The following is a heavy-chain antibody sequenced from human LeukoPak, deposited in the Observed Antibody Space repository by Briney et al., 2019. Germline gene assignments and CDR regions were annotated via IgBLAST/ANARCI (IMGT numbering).Heavy chain of an antibody. J-gene: IGHJ4*02. CDR3: ARAADGGSYYSVLTEPYFDY. D-gene: IGHD1-26*01. CDR2: IYHSGST. CDR1: GGSISSSNW. Sequence: PETLSLTCAVSGGSISSSNWWSWVRQPPGKGLEWIGEIYHSGSTNYNPSLKSRVTISVDKSKNQFSLKLSSVTAADTAVYYCARAADGGSYYSVLTEPYFDYWGQGTLVTVSS. V-gene: IGHV4-4*03.